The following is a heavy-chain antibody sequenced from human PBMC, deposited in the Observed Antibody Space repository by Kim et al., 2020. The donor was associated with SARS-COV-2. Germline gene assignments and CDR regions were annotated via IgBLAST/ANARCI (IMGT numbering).Heavy chain of an antibody. CDR3: ARELGMSGRWYFDL. D-gene: IGHD7-27*01. V-gene: IGHV3-13*01. Sequence: GGSLRLSCAASGFTFSTYDMHWVRQVLGKGLEWVSVMGSAGGTTYADSVKGRFTISRENAKYSLYLQMNSLRAEDTGVYYCARELGMSGRWYFDLWGRGTLVTVSS. J-gene: IGHJ2*01. CDR1: GFTFSTYD. CDR2: MGSAGGT.